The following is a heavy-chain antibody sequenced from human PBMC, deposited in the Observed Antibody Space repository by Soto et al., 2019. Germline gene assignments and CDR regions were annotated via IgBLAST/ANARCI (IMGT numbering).Heavy chain of an antibody. CDR3: ARDGGKTPRGIDY. J-gene: IGHJ4*02. CDR1: GFTFSSYW. D-gene: IGHD2-15*01. CDR2: INSDGSST. Sequence: GGSLRLSCAASGFTFSSYWLHWVRQAPGKGLVWVSRINSDGSSTTYADSVKGRFTISRDNAKNTLYLQMNSLRAEDTAVYYCARDGGKTPRGIDYWGQGTLVTVSS. V-gene: IGHV3-74*01.